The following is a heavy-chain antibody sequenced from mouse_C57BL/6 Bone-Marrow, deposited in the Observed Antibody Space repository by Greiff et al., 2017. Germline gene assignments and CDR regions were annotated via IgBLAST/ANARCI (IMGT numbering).Heavy chain of an antibody. D-gene: IGHD2-4*01. V-gene: IGHV1-22*01. CDR1: GYTFTDYN. J-gene: IGHJ3*01. CDR2: INPYKGGT. Sequence: VQLQQSGPELVKPGASVKMSCKASGYTFTDYNMPWVKQSHGKSLEWIGYINPYKGGTSYNQKFKGKATSTVNKSSSTAYMEQRSLTSEDSAVYYCARGPPYYDYGRDWFAYWGQGTLVTVSA. CDR3: ARGPPYYDYGRDWFAY.